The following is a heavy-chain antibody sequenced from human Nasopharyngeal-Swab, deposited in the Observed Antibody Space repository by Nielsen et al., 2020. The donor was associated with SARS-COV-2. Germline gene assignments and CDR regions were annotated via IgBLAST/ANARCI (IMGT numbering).Heavy chain of an antibody. CDR3: ARDGVAGTDYYYMDV. D-gene: IGHD6-19*01. CDR2: TRNKANSYTT. V-gene: IGHV3-72*01. J-gene: IGHJ6*03. Sequence: WIRQPPGKGLEWAGRTRNKANSYTTEYAASVKGRFTISRDDSKNSLYLQMNSLKTEDTAVYYCARDGVAGTDYYYMDVWGKGTTVTVSS.